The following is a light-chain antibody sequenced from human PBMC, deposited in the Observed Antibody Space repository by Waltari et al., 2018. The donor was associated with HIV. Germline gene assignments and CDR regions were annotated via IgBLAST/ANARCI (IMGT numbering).Light chain of an antibody. Sequence: QSMLTQPPSASGTPGQRVTISCSGSSSNIGRNYVSWYQQLPGTAPKLLIYRNNQRPSGVPDRFSGSKSVTSASLAISGLRSEDEADYYCAAWDDSLSGFVVFGGGTKLTVL. CDR1: SSNIGRNY. V-gene: IGLV1-47*01. CDR2: RNN. CDR3: AAWDDSLSGFVV. J-gene: IGLJ2*01.